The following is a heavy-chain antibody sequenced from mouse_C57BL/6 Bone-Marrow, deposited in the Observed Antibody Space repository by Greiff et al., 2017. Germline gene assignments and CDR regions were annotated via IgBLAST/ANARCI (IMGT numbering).Heavy chain of an antibody. Sequence: VQLQQSGAELVKPGASVKISCKASGYAFSSYWMNWVKQRPGKGLEWIGQIYPGDGDTNYNGKFKGKATLTADKSSSTAYMQLSSLTSEDSAVYFCARKGDYDGYYVGAMDYWGQGTSVTVSS. D-gene: IGHD2-3*01. CDR3: ARKGDYDGYYVGAMDY. J-gene: IGHJ4*01. V-gene: IGHV1-80*01. CDR1: GYAFSSYW. CDR2: IYPGDGDT.